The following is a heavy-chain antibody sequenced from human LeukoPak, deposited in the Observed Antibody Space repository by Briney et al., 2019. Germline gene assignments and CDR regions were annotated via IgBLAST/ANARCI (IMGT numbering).Heavy chain of an antibody. Sequence: GGSLRLSRSASGFTFSAYSMNWVRQAPGKGLEWVAYISSSSSTIYYADSLKGRFTISRDNAENSLYLQMNNLRAEDTAVYYCARGRRGSGSFNWGQGTLVTVSS. CDR2: ISSSSSTI. J-gene: IGHJ4*02. CDR1: GFTFSAYS. D-gene: IGHD3-10*01. V-gene: IGHV3-48*01. CDR3: ARGRRGSGSFN.